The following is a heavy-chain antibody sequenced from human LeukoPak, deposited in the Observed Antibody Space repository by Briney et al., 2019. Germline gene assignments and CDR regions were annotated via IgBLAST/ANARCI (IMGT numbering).Heavy chain of an antibody. D-gene: IGHD6-13*01. V-gene: IGHV1-46*01. CDR3: ARDPELLIAADRGAFDI. Sequence: ASVKVSCKASGYTFTNYYIHWVRQAPGQGLEWMGMINPSGGTTSYAQKFQGRVTLTRDTSTTTVYMDLSSLRSEDTAVYYCARDPELLIAADRGAFDIWGQGTMVAVSS. J-gene: IGHJ3*02. CDR2: INPSGGTT. CDR1: GYTFTNYY.